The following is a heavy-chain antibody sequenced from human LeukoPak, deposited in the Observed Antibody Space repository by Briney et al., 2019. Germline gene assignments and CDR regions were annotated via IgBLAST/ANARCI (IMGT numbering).Heavy chain of an antibody. CDR3: ARDASALY. CDR2: ISSSSSYI. D-gene: IGHD6-19*01. Sequence: GGSLRLSCAASGFTFSSYSLNWVRQAPGKGLEWVSSISSSSSYIYYADSVKGRFTISRDNARDSLYLQMNSLRDDDTSVYFCARDASALYWGRGTLVTVSS. J-gene: IGHJ4*02. V-gene: IGHV3-21*01. CDR1: GFTFSSYS.